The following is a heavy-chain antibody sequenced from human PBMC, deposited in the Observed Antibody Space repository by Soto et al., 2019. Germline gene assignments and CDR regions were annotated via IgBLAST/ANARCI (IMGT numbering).Heavy chain of an antibody. CDR3: ARARTYYYGSGSFLNMNPSYMDV. V-gene: IGHV3-48*01. Sequence: EVQLVESGGGLVQPGGSLRLSCAASGFTFSSYSMNWVRQAPGKGLEWVSYISSSSSTIYYADSVKGRYPISRDNAKNSLSLQMNSLIAEDPAVYYCARARTYYYGSGSFLNMNPSYMDVWGKGSTVTV. CDR1: GFTFSSYS. CDR2: ISSSSSTI. J-gene: IGHJ6*03. D-gene: IGHD3-10*01.